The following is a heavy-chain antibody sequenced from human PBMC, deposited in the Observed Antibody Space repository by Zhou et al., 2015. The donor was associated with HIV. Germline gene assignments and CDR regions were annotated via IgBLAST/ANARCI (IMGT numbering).Heavy chain of an antibody. CDR2: IIPILGIA. J-gene: IGHJ6*02. CDR3: ARVSQWLLLPENYYYYGMDV. V-gene: IGHV1-69*02. D-gene: IGHD3-22*01. Sequence: QVQLVQSGAEVKKPGSSVKVSCKASGGTFSSYTISWVRQAPGQGLEWMGRIIPILGIANYAQKFQGRVTITADKSTSTAYMELSSLRSEDTAVYYCARVSQWLLLPENYYYYGMDVWGQGTTVTVSS. CDR1: GGTFSSYT.